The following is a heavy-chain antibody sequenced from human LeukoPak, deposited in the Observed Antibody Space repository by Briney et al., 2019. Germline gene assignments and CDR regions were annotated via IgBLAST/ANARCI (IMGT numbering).Heavy chain of an antibody. J-gene: IGHJ4*02. D-gene: IGHD3-10*01. CDR3: AKVGGPYEYYFDY. CDR2: ISSSSSYI. V-gene: IGHV3-21*04. CDR1: GFTFSSYS. Sequence: PGGSLRLSCAASGFTFSSYSMNWVRQAPGKGLEWVSSISSSSSYIYYADSVKGRFTISRDNSKNTLYLQMNSLRAEDTAVYYCAKVGGPYEYYFDYWGQGALVTVSS.